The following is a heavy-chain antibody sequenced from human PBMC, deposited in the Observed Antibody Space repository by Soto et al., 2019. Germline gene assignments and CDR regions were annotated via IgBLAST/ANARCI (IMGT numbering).Heavy chain of an antibody. J-gene: IGHJ6*02. Sequence: GASVKVSCKASGYTFTSYDINWVRQATGQGLEWMGWMNPNSGNTGYAQKFQGRVTMTRNTSISTAYMELSGLRSEDTAVYYCAREGGYDFWSGYYPYYYYGMDVWGQGTTVTVSS. CDR2: MNPNSGNT. CDR3: AREGGYDFWSGYYPYYYYGMDV. D-gene: IGHD3-3*01. CDR1: GYTFTSYD. V-gene: IGHV1-8*01.